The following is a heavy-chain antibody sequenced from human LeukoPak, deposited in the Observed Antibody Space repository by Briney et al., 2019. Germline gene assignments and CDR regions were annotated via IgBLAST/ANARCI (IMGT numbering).Heavy chain of an antibody. J-gene: IGHJ5*02. Sequence: GASVKVSCNSSGYTFTGYYVHWVRQAPGQGLEWMGWINPNSGGTHYAQKFQGRVTMTRDTSINTAYMELSRPRSDDTAIYYCARGSSIVTSTIDWFDPWGQGALVAVSS. CDR2: INPNSGGT. CDR1: GYTFTGYY. CDR3: ARGSSIVTSTIDWFDP. V-gene: IGHV1-2*02. D-gene: IGHD6-6*01.